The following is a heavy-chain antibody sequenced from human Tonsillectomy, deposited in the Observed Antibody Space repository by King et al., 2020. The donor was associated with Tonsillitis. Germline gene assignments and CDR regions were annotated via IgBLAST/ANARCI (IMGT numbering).Heavy chain of an antibody. CDR1: GFTFSNYG. V-gene: IGHV3-30*02. J-gene: IGHJ1*01. CDR2: IRYDGSNK. CDR3: AKGTALFAVPPEYLQH. D-gene: IGHD2-21*01. Sequence: VQLVESGGGVVQPGGSLRLSCAASGFTFSNYGMHWVRQAPGKGLEWVAFIRYDGSNKYYVDSVKGRFTISRDNSKNTLYLQMNSLRAEDAAVYYCAKGTALFAVPPEYLQHWGQGTLVTVSS.